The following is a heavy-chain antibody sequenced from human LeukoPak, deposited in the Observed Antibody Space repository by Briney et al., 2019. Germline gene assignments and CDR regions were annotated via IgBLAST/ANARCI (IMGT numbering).Heavy chain of an antibody. V-gene: IGHV3-9*01. J-gene: IGHJ4*02. CDR3: AKGTQRGNSGWGYFFDQ. D-gene: IGHD6-19*01. Sequence: GGSLRLSCAASGFTFDDYAMHWVRQAPGKGLEWVSGINWNSGSIDYAGSVKGRFTISRDNAMSSLYLQMNTLRPEDTALYYCAKGTQRGNSGWGYFFDQWGQGTLVTVSS. CDR2: INWNSGSI. CDR1: GFTFDDYA.